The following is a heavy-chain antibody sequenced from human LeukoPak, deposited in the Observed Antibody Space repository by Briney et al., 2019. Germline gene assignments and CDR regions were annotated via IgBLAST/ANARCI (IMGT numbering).Heavy chain of an antibody. Sequence: ASEKVSCKASGYTFSTYGITWVREAPGQGPEWVGWISGSTGSTHYAQAVQGRVTMTTDTSTGTAYMELRSLRSDDTAVYYCARVGRDCSSINCYWADWFDPWGQGTLVIVSS. J-gene: IGHJ5*02. CDR2: ISGSTGST. V-gene: IGHV1-18*01. D-gene: IGHD2-2*01. CDR3: ARVGRDCSSINCYWADWFDP. CDR1: GYTFSTYG.